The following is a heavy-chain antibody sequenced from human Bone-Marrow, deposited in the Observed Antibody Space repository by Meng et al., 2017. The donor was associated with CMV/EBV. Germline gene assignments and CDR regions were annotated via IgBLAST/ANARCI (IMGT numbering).Heavy chain of an antibody. CDR2: ISGSGGST. V-gene: IGHV3-23*01. D-gene: IGHD3-9*01. CDR3: ARSDFPRILTGYRNLVY. CDR1: GFTFSSYA. Sequence: GESLKISCAASGFTFSSYAMSWVRQAPGKGLEWVSAISGSGGSTYYADSVKGRFTISRDNSKNTLYLQMNSLRAEDTAVYYCARSDFPRILTGYRNLVYWGQGTLVTVSS. J-gene: IGHJ4*02.